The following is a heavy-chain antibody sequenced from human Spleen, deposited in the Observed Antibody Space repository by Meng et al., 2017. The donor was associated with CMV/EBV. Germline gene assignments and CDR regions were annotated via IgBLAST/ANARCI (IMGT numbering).Heavy chain of an antibody. Sequence: SVKVSCKASGFTFTSSSVQWVRQARGQRLEWIGWIVVGSGNTNYAQNFQERVTITWDMSTSTAYMELSSLRSEDTAVYYCTTFWSGKPWGQGTLVTVSS. J-gene: IGHJ5*02. CDR1: GFTFTSSS. V-gene: IGHV1-58*01. D-gene: IGHD3-3*01. CDR2: IVVGSGNT. CDR3: TTFWSGKP.